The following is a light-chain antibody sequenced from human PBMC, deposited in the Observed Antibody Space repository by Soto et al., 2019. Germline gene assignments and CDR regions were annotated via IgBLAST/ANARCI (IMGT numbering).Light chain of an antibody. CDR1: QSISTW. J-gene: IGKJ3*01. CDR2: DAS. Sequence: DIQMTQSPSTLSASVGDRVTITFRASQSISTWLAWYQQKPGKAPKLLIYDASSLESGVPSRFSGSGSGTEFTLTISSLQPEDSATYYCLQHNSYPLTFGPGTKVDIK. CDR3: LQHNSYPLT. V-gene: IGKV1-5*01.